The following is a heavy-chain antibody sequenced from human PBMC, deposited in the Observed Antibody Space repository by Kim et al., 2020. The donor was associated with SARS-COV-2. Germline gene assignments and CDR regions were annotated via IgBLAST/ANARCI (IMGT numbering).Heavy chain of an antibody. J-gene: IGHJ4*02. D-gene: IGHD3-22*01. V-gene: IGHV1-69*01. CDR3: ARSDSSGYYCDY. Sequence: NYAQKFQGRVTITADESTSTAYMELSSLRSEDTAVYYCARSDSSGYYCDYWGQGTLVTVSS.